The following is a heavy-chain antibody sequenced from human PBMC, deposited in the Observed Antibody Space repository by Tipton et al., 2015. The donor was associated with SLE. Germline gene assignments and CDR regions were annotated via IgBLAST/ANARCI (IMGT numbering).Heavy chain of an antibody. V-gene: IGHV4-34*01. CDR2: INHSGST. Sequence: LRLSCAVYDGSFSGYYWSWIRQPPGKGLEWIGEINHSGSTNYNPSLKSRVTISVDTSKNQFSLKLSSVTAADTAVYFCARAASGWYLTYGMDVWGQGTTVSVSS. J-gene: IGHJ6*02. CDR1: DGSFSGYY. CDR3: ARAASGWYLTYGMDV. D-gene: IGHD6-19*01.